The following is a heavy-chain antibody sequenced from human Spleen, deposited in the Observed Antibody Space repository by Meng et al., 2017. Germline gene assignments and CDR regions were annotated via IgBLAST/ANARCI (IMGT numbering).Heavy chain of an antibody. V-gene: IGHV1-24*01. CDR1: GYTLTELS. D-gene: IGHD3-10*01. J-gene: IGHJ4*02. Sequence: ASVKVSCKVSGYTLTELSMHWVRQAPGKGLEWMGGFDPEDGETIYAQKFQGRVTLTTDISTSTAYMDLSTLRSDDTAVYYCARDRGGYLDYWGQGTVVTVSS. CDR2: FDPEDGET. CDR3: ARDRGGYLDY.